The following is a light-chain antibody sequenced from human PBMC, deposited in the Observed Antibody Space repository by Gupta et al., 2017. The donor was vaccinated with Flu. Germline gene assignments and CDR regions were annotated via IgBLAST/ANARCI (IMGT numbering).Light chain of an antibody. CDR3: SSYTSSDNCV. CDR2: DGS. V-gene: IGLV2-14*03. Sequence: ITNTISGTSCDVGGDKYVFCYQQDAANANRLIIYDGSERTAGVSGLFSGSKAGKTASLTISAPKVEDDADYYCSSYTSSDNCVFGTGTKGTVV. J-gene: IGLJ1*01. CDR1: SCDVGGDKY.